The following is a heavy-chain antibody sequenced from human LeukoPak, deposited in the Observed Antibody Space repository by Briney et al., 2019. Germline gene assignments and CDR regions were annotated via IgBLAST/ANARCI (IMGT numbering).Heavy chain of an antibody. CDR1: GYSFSNYW. Sequence: GESLKISCKGSGYSFSNYWIGWVRQLPGKGLEWMGIIYPADSDTRYSPSFQGQVTISVDKSITTASLQWSSLQASDSAMYYCARDGQENSFAYWGQGTVVTVSS. J-gene: IGHJ4*02. V-gene: IGHV5-51*01. CDR2: IYPADSDT. CDR3: ARDGQENSFAY.